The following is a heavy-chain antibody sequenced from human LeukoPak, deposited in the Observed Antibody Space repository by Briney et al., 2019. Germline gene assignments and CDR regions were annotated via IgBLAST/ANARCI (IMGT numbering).Heavy chain of an antibody. CDR1: GFTLTDYW. D-gene: IGHD6-13*01. Sequence: PGGSLRLSCAASGFTLTDYWMSWVRQAPGKGLEWVANIKRDGSEKCYVDSVKGRFTISRDNAKNSLYLQMNSLRTEDTAVYYCARGRGSWYGLYFDYWGQGTLVTVSS. J-gene: IGHJ4*02. CDR3: ARGRGSWYGLYFDY. CDR2: IKRDGSEK. V-gene: IGHV3-7*01.